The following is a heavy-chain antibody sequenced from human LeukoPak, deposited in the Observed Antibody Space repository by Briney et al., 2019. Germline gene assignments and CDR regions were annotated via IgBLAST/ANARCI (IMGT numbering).Heavy chain of an antibody. CDR2: ISQSGTT. V-gene: IGHV4-4*02. D-gene: IGHD3-16*01. CDR3: ARDYYDYVWGSGDQFDY. CDR1: GGSISSGDW. J-gene: IGHJ4*02. Sequence: PSGTLSLTCAVSGGSISSGDWWSWVRQPPGKGLEWVGEISQSGTTNYNPSLKSRVTISVDKSKNQVSLKLSSVTAADTAVYYCARDYYDYVWGSGDQFDYWGQGTLVTVSS.